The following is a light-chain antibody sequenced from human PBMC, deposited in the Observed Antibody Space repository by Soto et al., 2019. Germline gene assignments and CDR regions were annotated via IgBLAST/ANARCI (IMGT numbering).Light chain of an antibody. V-gene: IGKV1-8*01. CDR2: AAS. CDR3: QQYYSYLMYT. J-gene: IGKJ2*01. CDR1: QGISSY. Sequence: AIRMTQSPSSFPASTGDRVTITCRASQGISSYLAWYQQKPGKAPKLLIYAASTLQSGVPSRFSGSGSGTDFTLTISCLQSEDFATYYCQQYYSYLMYTFGQGTKVDIK.